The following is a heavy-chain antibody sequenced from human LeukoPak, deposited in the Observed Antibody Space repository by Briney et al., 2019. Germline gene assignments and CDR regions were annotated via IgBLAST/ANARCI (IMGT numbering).Heavy chain of an antibody. D-gene: IGHD5-18*01. CDR1: GFTFSSYL. CDR2: INSDESST. Sequence: PGGSLRLSCAVSGFTFSSYLMHWVRQAPGKGLVWVSHINSDESSTSYADSVKGRFTISRDNAKNTLYLQMNSLRAEDTAVYYCARKTYTYGYPDYWGQGTLVTVSS. V-gene: IGHV3-74*01. J-gene: IGHJ4*02. CDR3: ARKTYTYGYPDY.